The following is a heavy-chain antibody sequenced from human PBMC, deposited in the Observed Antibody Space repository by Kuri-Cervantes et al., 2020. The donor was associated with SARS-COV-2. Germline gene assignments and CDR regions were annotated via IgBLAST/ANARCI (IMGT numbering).Heavy chain of an antibody. V-gene: IGHV4-34*01. D-gene: IGHD2-8*02. J-gene: IGHJ3*02. Sequence: GSLRLSCAVYGGSFSGYYWSWIRQPPGKGLEWIGEINHNGSTNYNPSLKSRVTISVDTSKNQFSLKLSSVTAADTAVYYCARGEGIVLVVYALAFDIWGQGTMVTVSS. CDR1: GGSFSGYY. CDR3: ARGEGIVLVVYALAFDI. CDR2: INHNGST.